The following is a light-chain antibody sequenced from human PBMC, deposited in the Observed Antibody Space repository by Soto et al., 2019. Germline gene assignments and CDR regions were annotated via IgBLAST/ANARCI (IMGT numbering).Light chain of an antibody. CDR3: QHYNSYSEA. CDR2: KAS. Sequence: DIQMTQSPSTLSGSEGDRVTITCRASQTISSWLAWYQQKPGKAPKLLIYKASTLKSGVPSRFSGSGSGTEFTLTISSLQPDDFVTYYCQHYNSYSEAFGQGTKVDIK. V-gene: IGKV1-5*03. CDR1: QTISSW. J-gene: IGKJ1*01.